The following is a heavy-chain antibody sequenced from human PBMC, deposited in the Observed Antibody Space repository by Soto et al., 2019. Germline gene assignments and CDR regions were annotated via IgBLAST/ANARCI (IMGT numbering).Heavy chain of an antibody. V-gene: IGHV1-8*01. J-gene: IGHJ6*02. CDR3: ARPHDYIWGSHRTIESYAMDV. Sequence: PSFTVSFEASGSTFTSSYISWVRQAPVQGLDWMGCMNPNSGRTAYAQKFQGRATMTRSTSISTAYMELSSLRSEDTAVYYCARPHDYIWGSHRTIESYAMDVWGQGTTVTVSS. D-gene: IGHD3-16*02. CDR2: MNPNSGRT. CDR1: GSTFTSSY.